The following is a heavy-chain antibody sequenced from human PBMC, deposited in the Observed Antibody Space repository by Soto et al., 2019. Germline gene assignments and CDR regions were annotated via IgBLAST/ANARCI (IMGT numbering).Heavy chain of an antibody. D-gene: IGHD2-21*01. Sequence: SETLSRTCTVSGGSIKIGGYYWVWIRQPPGKGLEWLATIYYSGTTYYNPSLKSRLTISVDTSKNHFSLELISVTAADTAFYYCARLAYRDYSTWGQGTLVTVSS. V-gene: IGHV4-39*02. CDR1: GGSIKIGGYY. CDR3: ARLAYRDYST. J-gene: IGHJ4*02. CDR2: IYYSGTT.